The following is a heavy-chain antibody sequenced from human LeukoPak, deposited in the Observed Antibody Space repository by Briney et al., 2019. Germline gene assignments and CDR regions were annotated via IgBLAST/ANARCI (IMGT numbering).Heavy chain of an antibody. J-gene: IGHJ4*02. D-gene: IGHD3-10*01. Sequence: SETLSLTCTVSGVSISSSNSYWGWLRQPPGKGLEWIGYIYHSRSTNYNPSLKSLVTISVDTSKNEFSLKLTSVTAADTAVYYCAREANYYGSGSYFEGTFDYWGQGSLVTVSS. V-gene: IGHV4-61*01. CDR2: IYHSRST. CDR1: GVSISSSNSY. CDR3: AREANYYGSGSYFEGTFDY.